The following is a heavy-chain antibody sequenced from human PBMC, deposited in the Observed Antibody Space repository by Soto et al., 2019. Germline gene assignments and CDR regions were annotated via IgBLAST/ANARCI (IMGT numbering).Heavy chain of an antibody. CDR1: GYTFTSYG. Sequence: QVQLVQSGAEVKKPGASVKVSCKASGYTFTSYGISWVRQAPGQGLEWMGWISAYNGNTNYAQKLQGRVTMTTDRSTSTAYMELRSPRYHETAVYYCARVRDFDWLGDDYYMDVLGKGTTVTVSS. V-gene: IGHV1-18*01. CDR2: ISAYNGNT. J-gene: IGHJ6*03. D-gene: IGHD3-9*01. CDR3: ARVRDFDWLGDDYYMDV.